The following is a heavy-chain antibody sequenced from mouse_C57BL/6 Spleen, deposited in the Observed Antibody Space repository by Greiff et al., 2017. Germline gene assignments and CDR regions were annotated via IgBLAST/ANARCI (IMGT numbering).Heavy chain of an antibody. CDR2: IDPENGDT. CDR3: TTTYGYDGFAY. Sequence: EVMLVESGAELVRPGASVKLSCTASGFNIKDDYMHWVKQRPEQGLEWIGWIDPENGDTEYASKFQGKATITADTSSTTAYLQLSSLTSEDTAVYYCTTTYGYDGFAYWGQGTLVTVSA. V-gene: IGHV14-4*01. CDR1: GFNIKDDY. D-gene: IGHD2-2*01. J-gene: IGHJ3*01.